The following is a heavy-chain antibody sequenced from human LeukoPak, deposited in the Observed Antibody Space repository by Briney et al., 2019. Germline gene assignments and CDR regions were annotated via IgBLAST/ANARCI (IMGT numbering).Heavy chain of an antibody. J-gene: IGHJ4*02. D-gene: IGHD6-13*01. CDR2: ISYDGSNK. CDR1: GFTFSSYA. V-gene: IGHV3-30*04. CDR3: AGSSWILYYFDY. Sequence: PGGSLRLSCAASGFTFSSYAMHWVRQAPGKGLEWVAVISYDGSNKYYADSVKGRFTISRDNSKNTLYLQMDSLRAEDTAVYYCAGSSWILYYFDYWGQGTLVTVSS.